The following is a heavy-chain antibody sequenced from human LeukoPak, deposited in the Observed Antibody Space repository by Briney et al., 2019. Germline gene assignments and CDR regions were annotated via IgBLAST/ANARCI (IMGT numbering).Heavy chain of an antibody. Sequence: ASVKVSCKASGGTFSSYAISWVRQAPGQGLEWMGRIIPIFGTANSAQKFQGRVTITADKSTSTAYMALSSLRSEDTAVSSCEVAAAGQRDYWGQGTLVTVSS. CDR1: GGTFSSYA. J-gene: IGHJ4*02. D-gene: IGHD6-13*01. V-gene: IGHV1-69*06. CDR2: IIPIFGTA. CDR3: EVAAAGQRDY.